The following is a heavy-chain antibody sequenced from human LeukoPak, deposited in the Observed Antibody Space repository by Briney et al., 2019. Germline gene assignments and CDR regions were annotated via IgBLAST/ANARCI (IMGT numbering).Heavy chain of an antibody. J-gene: IGHJ4*02. Sequence: SETLSLTSTVSGDSISSSSHYWGWIRQPPGKGPEWIGSIYYSGSTYYNPSLKSRVTVSVATSKNQFSLKLSSVTAADTAVYFCARHRGYYGSGSKLDCWGQGTLVTVPS. V-gene: IGHV4-39*01. CDR3: ARHRGYYGSGSKLDC. D-gene: IGHD3-10*01. CDR2: IYYSGST. CDR1: GDSISSSSHY.